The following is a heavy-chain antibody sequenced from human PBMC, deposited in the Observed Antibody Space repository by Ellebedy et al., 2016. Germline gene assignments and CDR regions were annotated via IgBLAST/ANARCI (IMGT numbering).Heavy chain of an antibody. V-gene: IGHV1-2*02. J-gene: IGHJ4*02. CDR3: MRDPDSPAGAYFDY. Sequence: ASVKVSCKSSGHLLTVYHMHWLRQAPGQGLEWMGWINPNTGATNYAQKFQGRVTMTRDTSSNTFYFDLSRLRSDDTAVYYCMRDPDSPAGAYFDYWGQGTLITVSS. CDR1: GHLLTVYH. CDR2: INPNTGAT. D-gene: IGHD2-2*01.